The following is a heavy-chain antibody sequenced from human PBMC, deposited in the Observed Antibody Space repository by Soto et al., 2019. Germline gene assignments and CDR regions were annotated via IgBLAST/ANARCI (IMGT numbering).Heavy chain of an antibody. V-gene: IGHV4-39*01. Sequence: PSETLSLTCTASGGSRSSSTYSWGWIRQPPGKGLEWIGSMHYSGATYYNPSLKSRVSISVDTSKSQFSLKLTFVTAADTAVYFCARQGSNSSRRLSWFDPWGQGTLVTVSS. CDR1: GGSRSSSTYS. CDR3: ARQGSNSSRRLSWFDP. CDR2: MHYSGAT. J-gene: IGHJ5*02. D-gene: IGHD3-16*01.